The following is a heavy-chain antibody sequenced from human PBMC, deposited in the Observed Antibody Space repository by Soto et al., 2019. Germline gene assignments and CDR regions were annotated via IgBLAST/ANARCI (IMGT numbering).Heavy chain of an antibody. Sequence: QVQLQESGPGLVKPSQTLSLTCTVSGGSISSGGYYWSWIRQHPGKGLEWIGYIYYSGSTYYNPSRTGRVTIAVNTSNNQFSLKLSSVTAADTAVYSCAGIYSGSPGGTLRYWGQGTLVTVSS. CDR1: GGSISSGGYY. V-gene: IGHV4-31*03. D-gene: IGHD1-26*01. J-gene: IGHJ4*02. CDR3: AGIYSGSPGGTLRY. CDR2: IYYSGST.